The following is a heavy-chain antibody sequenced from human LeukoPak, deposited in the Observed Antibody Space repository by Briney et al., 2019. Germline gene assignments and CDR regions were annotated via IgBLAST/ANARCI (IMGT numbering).Heavy chain of an antibody. CDR1: GFTFSGYW. J-gene: IGHJ3*02. Sequence: GGSLRLSSAASGFTFSGYWMSWVRQAPGKGLEWVASIKDDGSEKYYMDSVKGRLTISRDNAKNSMSLQMNSLRAEDTAVYYCAPLNWVYPDGFDIWGQGTMVTVSS. D-gene: IGHD6-13*01. CDR3: APLNWVYPDGFDI. CDR2: IKDDGSEK. V-gene: IGHV3-7*01.